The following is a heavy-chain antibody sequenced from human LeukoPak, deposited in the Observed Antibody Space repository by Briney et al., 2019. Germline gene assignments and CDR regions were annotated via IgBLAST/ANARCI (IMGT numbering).Heavy chain of an antibody. CDR3: ARDRSGIAAAGNNDY. Sequence: PGGSLRLSCAASGFTFSSYSMNWVRQAPGKGLEWVSSISSSSSYIYYADSVKGRFTISRDNAKNSLYLQMNSLRAEDTAVYYCARDRSGIAAAGNNDYWGQGTLVTVSS. J-gene: IGHJ4*02. CDR1: GFTFSSYS. V-gene: IGHV3-21*01. CDR2: ISSSSSYI. D-gene: IGHD6-13*01.